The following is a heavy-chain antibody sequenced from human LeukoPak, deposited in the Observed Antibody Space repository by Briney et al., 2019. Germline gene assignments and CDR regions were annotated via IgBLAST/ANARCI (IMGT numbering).Heavy chain of an antibody. J-gene: IGHJ4*02. V-gene: IGHV4-38-2*02. D-gene: IGHD5-24*01. CDR1: GYSISGGYY. CDR2: IYHSGST. Sequence: PSETLSLTCTVSGYSISGGYYWGWIRQPPGKGLEWIGSIYHSGSTYYNPSLKSRVTISVDTSKNQFSLKLSSVTAADTAVYYCAREGRKGGYNFAYWGQATLVTVSS. CDR3: AREGRKGGYNFAY.